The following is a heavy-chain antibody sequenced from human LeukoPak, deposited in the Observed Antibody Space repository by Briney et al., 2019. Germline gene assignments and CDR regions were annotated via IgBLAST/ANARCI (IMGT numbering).Heavy chain of an antibody. CDR3: ARQPVAADYYFDY. Sequence: GESLKISCKGSGYSFTSYWIGWVRQMPGKGLEWMGIIYPGDSDTRYSPSFQGQVTISADKSISTAYPQWSSLKASDTAMYYCARQPVAADYYFDYWGQGTLVTVSS. V-gene: IGHV5-51*01. CDR2: IYPGDSDT. D-gene: IGHD6-13*01. CDR1: GYSFTSYW. J-gene: IGHJ4*02.